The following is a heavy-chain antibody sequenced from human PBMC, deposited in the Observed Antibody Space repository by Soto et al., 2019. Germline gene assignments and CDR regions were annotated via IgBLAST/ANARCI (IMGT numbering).Heavy chain of an antibody. CDR2: IYYSGST. CDR1: GGSISSYY. J-gene: IGHJ4*02. V-gene: IGHV4-59*12. Sequence: PSETLSLTCTVSGGSISSYYWSWIRQPPGKGLEWIGYIYYSGSTNYNPPLKNRVTISVDKSNNQFSLRLSSVTAADTAVYFCVTSLNYDFWRDGGRHYYFDYWGQGTLVTVSS. D-gene: IGHD3-3*01. CDR3: VTSLNYDFWRDGGRHYYFDY.